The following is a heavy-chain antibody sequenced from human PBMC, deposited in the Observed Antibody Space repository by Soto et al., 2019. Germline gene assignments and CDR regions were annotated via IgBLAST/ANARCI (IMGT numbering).Heavy chain of an antibody. Sequence: QVHLVESGGGVVQPGRSLRLSCAASGFTFSMFGMPWVRQAPGKGLEWVATVYYNGHNKYYSDSVRGRFTISRDNSKNMLYLQMISMGAEDTDFYYCARDPPSTLGSFDIWGRGTKVTVSS. D-gene: IGHD3-16*01. CDR3: ARDPPSTLGSFDI. V-gene: IGHV3-33*01. CDR2: VYYNGHNK. CDR1: GFTFSMFG. J-gene: IGHJ3*02.